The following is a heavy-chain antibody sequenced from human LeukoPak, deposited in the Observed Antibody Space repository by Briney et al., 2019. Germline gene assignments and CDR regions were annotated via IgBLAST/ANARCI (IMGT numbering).Heavy chain of an antibody. CDR1: GFTFNTYW. CDR2: IKQDGSDK. V-gene: IGHV3-7*01. CDR3: VRGMDV. Sequence: GGSLRLSCAASGFTFNTYWMTWVRQAPGKGLEWVANIKQDGSDKCYVDSVKGRFTISRDNAKNSLYLQVNSLRAEDTAVYYCVRGMDVWGKGTTVTVSS. J-gene: IGHJ6*03.